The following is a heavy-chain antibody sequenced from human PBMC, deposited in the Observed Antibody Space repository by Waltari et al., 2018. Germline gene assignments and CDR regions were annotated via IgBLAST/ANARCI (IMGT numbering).Heavy chain of an antibody. CDR1: GGSISSYY. J-gene: IGHJ4*02. CDR3: ARVNGYWSTFDY. V-gene: IGHV4-4*07. Sequence: QVQLQESGPGLVKPSETLSLTCTVSGGSISSYYWSWIRQPAGKGLAWIGRIYTGGSTNYNPPLKSRVTMSVDTSKNQFSLKLSSVTAADTAVYYCARVNGYWSTFDYWGQGTLVTVSS. D-gene: IGHD5-18*01. CDR2: IYTGGST.